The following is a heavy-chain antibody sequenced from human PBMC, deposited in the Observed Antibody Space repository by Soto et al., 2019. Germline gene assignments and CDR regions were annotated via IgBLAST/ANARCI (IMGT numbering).Heavy chain of an antibody. J-gene: IGHJ6*02. CDR2: TRNKANSYTT. V-gene: IGHV3-72*01. D-gene: IGHD1-26*01. CDR3: ARRMGGSYYYGMDV. CDR1: GFTFSDHY. Sequence: GGSLRLSCAASGFTFSDHYMDWVRQAPGKGLEWVGRTRNKANSYTTEYAASVKGRFTISRDDSKNSLYLQMNSLKTEDTAVYYCARRMGGSYYYGMDVWGQGTTVTVSS.